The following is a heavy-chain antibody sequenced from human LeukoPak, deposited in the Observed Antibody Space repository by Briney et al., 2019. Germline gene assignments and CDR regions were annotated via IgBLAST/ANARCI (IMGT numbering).Heavy chain of an antibody. CDR2: INPNSGGT. Sequence: ASVQFSFKASGYTFTGYYMHWVRPAPGQGLEWMGWINPNSGGTNYAQKFQGRVTMTRDTSISTAYMELSRLRSDDTAVYYCARRGTIFGPPMDVWGQGTTVTVSS. J-gene: IGHJ6*02. CDR3: ARRGTIFGPPMDV. V-gene: IGHV1-2*02. CDR1: GYTFTGYY. D-gene: IGHD3-3*01.